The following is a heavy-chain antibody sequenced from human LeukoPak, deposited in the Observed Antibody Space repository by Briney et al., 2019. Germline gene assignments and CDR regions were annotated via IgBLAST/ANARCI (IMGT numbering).Heavy chain of an antibody. D-gene: IGHD3-10*01. J-gene: IGHJ3*02. V-gene: IGHV3-23*01. CDR3: AKGRDIKRPRNDAFDI. CDR1: GFTFSSYA. Sequence: PGGSLRLSCAASGFTFSSYAMSWVRQAPGKGLEWVSAISGSGGSTYYADSVKGRFTISRDNSKNTLYLQMNSLRAEDTAVYYCAKGRDIKRPRNDAFDIWGQGTMVTVSS. CDR2: ISGSGGST.